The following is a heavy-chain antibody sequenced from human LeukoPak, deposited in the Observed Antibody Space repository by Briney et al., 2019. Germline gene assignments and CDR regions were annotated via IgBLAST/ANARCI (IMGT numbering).Heavy chain of an antibody. CDR2: IKQDGSEK. D-gene: IGHD3-3*01. J-gene: IGHJ4*02. CDR1: GFTFSSYW. V-gene: IGHV3-7*01. CDR3: ARNPSVFGVVRGIDY. Sequence: GGSLRLSCAASGFTFSSYWMSWVRQAPGKGLEWVANIKQDGSEKYYVDSVKGRFTISRDNAKNSLYLQMNSLRAEDTAVYYCARNPSVFGVVRGIDYWGQGILVTVSS.